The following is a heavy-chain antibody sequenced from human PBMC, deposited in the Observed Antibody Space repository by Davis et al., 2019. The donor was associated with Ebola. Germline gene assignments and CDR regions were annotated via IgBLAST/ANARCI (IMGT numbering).Heavy chain of an antibody. V-gene: IGHV3-30*04. Sequence: PGGSLRLSCAASRFNFSAYPMHWVRQAPGKGLEWVAFVSYDGINKYYADSVKGRFTISRDNSKDRLYLQMSSLRGDDTALYFCARHLAFDIWGQGTVVTVSS. CDR1: RFNFSAYP. CDR3: ARHLAFDI. CDR2: VSYDGINK. J-gene: IGHJ3*02.